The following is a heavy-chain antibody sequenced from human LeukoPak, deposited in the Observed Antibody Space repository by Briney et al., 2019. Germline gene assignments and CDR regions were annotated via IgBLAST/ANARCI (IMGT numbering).Heavy chain of an antibody. CDR3: ARGRLGFENWFDP. Sequence: LSGGSLRLSCAASGFTFGSCGMHWVRQAPGKGLEWLAIIWYDGNKKYYADSVKGRFTISRDNSKNTLYLQMNSLRAEDTAVYYCARGRLGFENWFDPWGQGTLVTVSS. CDR1: GFTFGSCG. D-gene: IGHD3-10*01. J-gene: IGHJ5*02. CDR2: IWYDGNKK. V-gene: IGHV3-33*01.